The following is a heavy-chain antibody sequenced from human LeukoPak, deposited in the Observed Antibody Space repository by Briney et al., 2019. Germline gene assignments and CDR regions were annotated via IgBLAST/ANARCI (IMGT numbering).Heavy chain of an antibody. Sequence: QPGGSLRLSCAASGFTFSSYWMSRVRQTPGKGLEWVAKISEDGSEKYYVDSVKGRFIISRDNAKKSLYLQMNSLRTEETAVYYCARDWGYSGYDLDYWGQGTLVTVSS. CDR3: ARDWGYSGYDLDY. CDR2: ISEDGSEK. V-gene: IGHV3-7*01. CDR1: GFTFSSYW. J-gene: IGHJ4*02. D-gene: IGHD5-12*01.